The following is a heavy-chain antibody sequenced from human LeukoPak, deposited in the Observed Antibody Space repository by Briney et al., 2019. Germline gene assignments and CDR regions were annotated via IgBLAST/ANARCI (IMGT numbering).Heavy chain of an antibody. CDR2: IYGGGNT. J-gene: IGHJ6*02. D-gene: IGHD5-18*01. CDR1: GFTVSTHY. Sequence: GGSLRLSCAASGFTVSTHYVNWVRQAPGKGLEWVSVIYGGGNTYYADSVKGRFTISKDNSKNTVFLQMNSLRAEDTAVYYCAREYEDTATYSNYGMDVWGQGTTVTVSS. CDR3: AREYEDTATYSNYGMDV. V-gene: IGHV3-66*01.